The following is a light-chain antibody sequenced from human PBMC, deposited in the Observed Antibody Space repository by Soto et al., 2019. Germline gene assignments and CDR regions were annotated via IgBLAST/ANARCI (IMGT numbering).Light chain of an antibody. Sequence: SYELTQPPSVSVAPGQTARISCGGNNIGSKSVHWYQQRPGQAPVMVVFEDNDRPSGIPERFSGSNSGNTATLTISRVAAGDEADYYCQVWDSSGDQTVFGGGTKLTVL. CDR2: EDN. CDR1: NIGSKS. CDR3: QVWDSSGDQTV. V-gene: IGLV3-21*02. J-gene: IGLJ3*02.